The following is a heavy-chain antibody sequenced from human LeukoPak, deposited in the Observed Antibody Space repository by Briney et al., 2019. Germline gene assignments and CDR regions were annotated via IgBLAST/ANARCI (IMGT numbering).Heavy chain of an antibody. Sequence: PSHTLSLTCCVSGGSISGYYWSWIRQPPPKGLDWVGHIYYSGSTNYGPPPKSRVTISLDTSKNQCSLKLSSVTAADTAVYYCARHGQGGEVVPWGQGILVTVSS. V-gene: IGHV4-59*08. D-gene: IGHD2-15*01. CDR3: ARHGQGGEVVP. CDR2: IYYSGST. J-gene: IGHJ5*02. CDR1: GGSISGYY.